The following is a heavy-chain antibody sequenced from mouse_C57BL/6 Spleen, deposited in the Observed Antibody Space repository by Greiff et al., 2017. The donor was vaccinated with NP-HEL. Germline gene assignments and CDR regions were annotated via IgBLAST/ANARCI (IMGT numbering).Heavy chain of an antibody. CDR1: GYSITSGYY. Sequence: EVQLQESGPGLVKPSQSLSLTCSVTGYSITSGYYWNWIRQFPGNKLEWMGYISYDGSNNYNPSLKNRISITRDTSKNQFFLKLNSVTTEDTATYYCARVDDGYYYFDYWGQGTTLTVSS. J-gene: IGHJ2*01. CDR2: ISYDGSN. D-gene: IGHD2-3*01. CDR3: ARVDDGYYYFDY. V-gene: IGHV3-6*01.